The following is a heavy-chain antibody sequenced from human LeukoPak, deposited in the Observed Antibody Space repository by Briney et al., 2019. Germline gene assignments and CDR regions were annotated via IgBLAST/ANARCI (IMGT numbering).Heavy chain of an antibody. V-gene: IGHV3-7*01. CDR1: GFTVSSNY. D-gene: IGHD3-10*02. J-gene: IGHJ4*02. CDR3: ARDSFVRGVVDY. Sequence: GGSLRLSCAASGFTVSSNYMSWVRQAPGKGLEWVANIKQDGSEKYYVDSVKGRFTISRDNSKNTLYLQMNSLRAEDTAVYYCARDSFVRGVVDYWGQGTLVTVSS. CDR2: IKQDGSEK.